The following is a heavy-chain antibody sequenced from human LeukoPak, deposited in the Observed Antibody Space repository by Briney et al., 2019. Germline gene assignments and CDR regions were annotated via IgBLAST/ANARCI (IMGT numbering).Heavy chain of an antibody. V-gene: IGHV7-4-1*02. CDR2: INTNTGNP. Sequence: ASVKVSCKASGYTFTSYGISWVRQAPGQGLEWMGWINTNTGNPTYAQGFTGRFVFSLDTSVSTAYLQISSLKAEDTAVYYCARDRPVAAPSDFDYWGQGTLVTVSS. D-gene: IGHD2-15*01. CDR3: ARDRPVAAPSDFDY. CDR1: GYTFTSYG. J-gene: IGHJ4*02.